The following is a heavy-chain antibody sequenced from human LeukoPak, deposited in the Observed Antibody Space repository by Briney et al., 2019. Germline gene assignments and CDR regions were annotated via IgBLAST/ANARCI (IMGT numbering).Heavy chain of an antibody. CDR1: GITFSSYA. Sequence: GGSLRLSCSASGITFSSYAMHWVRQAPGKGLEYVSGISSDGDKRYYADSVTGRFIISRDNPKNTLYLQMSSLRAEDTAVYYCVKDQRLTLGVLDFWGQGTLVTVSS. CDR2: ISSDGDKR. V-gene: IGHV3-64D*09. J-gene: IGHJ4*02. CDR3: VKDQRLTLGVLDF. D-gene: IGHD1-1*01.